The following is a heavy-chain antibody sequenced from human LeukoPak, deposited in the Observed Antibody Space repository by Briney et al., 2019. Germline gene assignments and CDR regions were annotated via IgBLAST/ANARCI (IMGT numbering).Heavy chain of an antibody. CDR2: IYYGGST. D-gene: IGHD2-21*02. Sequence: SETLSLTCAVSGGSISSSSYYWGWIRQPPGKGLEWIGSIYYGGSTYYNPSLKSRVTISVDTSKNQFSLKLSSVTAADTAVYYCARHFRRATAFDPWGQGTLVTVSS. V-gene: IGHV4-39*01. CDR1: GGSISSSSYY. J-gene: IGHJ5*02. CDR3: ARHFRRATAFDP.